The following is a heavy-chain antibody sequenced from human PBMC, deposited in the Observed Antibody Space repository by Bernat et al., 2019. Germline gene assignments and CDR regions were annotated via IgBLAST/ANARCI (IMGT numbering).Heavy chain of an antibody. D-gene: IGHD4-17*01. Sequence: QVQLVQSGAEVKKPGASVKVSCKASGYTFTSYGISWVRQAPGQGLEWMGWISAYNGNTNYAQKLQGRVTMTTETSTSTAYMGLRSLRSDDTAVYYCAREEGVTTVTTLDTIADFLYGMDVWGQGTTVTVSS. V-gene: IGHV1-18*01. CDR3: AREEGVTTVTTLDTIADFLYGMDV. J-gene: IGHJ6*02. CDR2: ISAYNGNT. CDR1: GYTFTSYG.